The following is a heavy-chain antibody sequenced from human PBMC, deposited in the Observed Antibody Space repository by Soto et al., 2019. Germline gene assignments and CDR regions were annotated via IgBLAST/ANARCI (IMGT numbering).Heavy chain of an antibody. D-gene: IGHD3-22*01. Sequence: GASVKVSCKASGFTFTSSAVQWVRQARGQRLEWIGWIVVGSGNTNYAQKFQERVTITRDMSTSTAYMELSSLRSEDTAVYYCAADIPCYDSSGSYRWFYFDYWGQGTLVTVSS. CDR3: AADIPCYDSSGSYRWFYFDY. CDR2: IVVGSGNT. CDR1: GFTFTSSA. J-gene: IGHJ4*02. V-gene: IGHV1-58*01.